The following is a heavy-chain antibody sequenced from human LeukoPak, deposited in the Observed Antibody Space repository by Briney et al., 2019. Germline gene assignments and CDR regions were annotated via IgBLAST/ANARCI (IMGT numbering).Heavy chain of an antibody. V-gene: IGHV4-4*07. CDR3: AGETRESRYFDL. J-gene: IGHJ2*01. CDR2: IHTSGST. Sequence: SETLSLTCTVSGGSISSYFWSWIRQPAGKGLEWIGRIHTSGSTNYNSSLKTRVAMSLDTSKNQSSLNLTSVTAADTAVYYCAGETRESRYFDLWGRGTPVTVSS. CDR1: GGSISSYF. D-gene: IGHD4-23*01.